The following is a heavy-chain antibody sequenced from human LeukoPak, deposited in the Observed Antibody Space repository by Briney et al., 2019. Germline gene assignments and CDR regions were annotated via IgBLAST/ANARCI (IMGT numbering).Heavy chain of an antibody. J-gene: IGHJ4*02. CDR3: ARDDGYSTYFDY. V-gene: IGHV3-7*01. CDR1: GFTFSSYW. Sequence: PGGSLRLSCAASGFTFSSYWMSWVRQAPWKGLEWVANIKQDGSEEYYVDSVKGRFTISRDNAKNSLYLQMNSLRAEDTAVYYCARDDGYSTYFDYWGQGTLVTVSS. CDR2: IKQDGSEE. D-gene: IGHD5-24*01.